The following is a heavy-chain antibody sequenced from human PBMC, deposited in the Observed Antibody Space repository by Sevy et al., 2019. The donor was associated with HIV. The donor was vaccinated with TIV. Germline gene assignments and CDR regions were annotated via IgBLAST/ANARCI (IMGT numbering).Heavy chain of an antibody. CDR3: AREPITMRPNWFDP. CDR1: GGTFSSYA. V-gene: IGHV1-69*13. J-gene: IGHJ5*02. D-gene: IGHD3-22*01. Sequence: ASVKVSFKASGGTFSSYAISWVRQAPGQGLEWMGGIIPIFGTANYAQKFQGRVTITADESTSTAYMELSSLRSEDTAVYYCAREPITMRPNWFDPWGQGTLVTVSS. CDR2: IIPIFGTA.